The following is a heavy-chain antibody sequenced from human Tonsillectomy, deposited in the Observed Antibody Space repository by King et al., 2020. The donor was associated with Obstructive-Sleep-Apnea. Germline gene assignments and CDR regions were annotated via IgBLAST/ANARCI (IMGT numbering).Heavy chain of an antibody. CDR1: GGSMNTFY. V-gene: IGHV4-4*07. J-gene: IGHJ1*01. CDR2: SYTSGTT. CDR3: AREFQD. Sequence: QLQESGPGLVKPSETLSLTCSVSGGSMNTFYWCWIRQPAGKGLEWIGRSYTSGTTNCNPPLKSRVTMSVDSSKHQVSLKLSSLTAADTAVYYCAREFQDWGQGTLVTVSS.